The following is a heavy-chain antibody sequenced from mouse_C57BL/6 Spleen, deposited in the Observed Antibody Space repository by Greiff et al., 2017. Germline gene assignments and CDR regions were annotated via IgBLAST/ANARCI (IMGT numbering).Heavy chain of an antibody. V-gene: IGHV1-15*01. Sequence: QVQLQQSGAELVRPGASVTLSCKASGYTFTDYEMHWVKQTPVHGLEWIGAIDPETGGTAYNQKFKGKAILTADKSSSTAYMELRSLTTEDSAVYYCTPDYSSYFGGAYWGQGTLVTVSA. D-gene: IGHD2-5*01. J-gene: IGHJ3*01. CDR1: GYTFTDYE. CDR2: IDPETGGT. CDR3: TPDYSSYFGGAY.